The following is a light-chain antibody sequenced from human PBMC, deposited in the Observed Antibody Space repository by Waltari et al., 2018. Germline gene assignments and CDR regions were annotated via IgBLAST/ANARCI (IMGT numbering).Light chain of an antibody. CDR1: SSNLGINT. CDR3: AAWDDTLNAYV. CDR2: NNN. J-gene: IGLJ1*01. Sequence: QSVLTQPPSASGTPGQRVTISCSGSSSNLGINTVNWYHHLPGTAPKLFIFNNNRRPSGVPDRFSGSRSGTSASLAISGLQSGDEADYYCAAWDDTLNAYVFGTGTKVTVL. V-gene: IGLV1-44*01.